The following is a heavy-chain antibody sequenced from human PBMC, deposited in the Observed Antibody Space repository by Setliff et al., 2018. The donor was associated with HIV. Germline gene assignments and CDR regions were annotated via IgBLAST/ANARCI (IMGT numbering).Heavy chain of an antibody. Sequence: GGSLRLSCTSPGFTFGDFAMSWVRQAPGKGLVWVGFIRSKAYGETTEYAASVKGRFTISRDDSEGVAYLQMNSLKTEDTAVYYCTRDLHYDAFDIWGQGTMVTVSS. V-gene: IGHV3-49*04. CDR3: TRDLHYDAFDI. J-gene: IGHJ3*02. CDR1: GFTFGDFA. CDR2: IRSKAYGETT.